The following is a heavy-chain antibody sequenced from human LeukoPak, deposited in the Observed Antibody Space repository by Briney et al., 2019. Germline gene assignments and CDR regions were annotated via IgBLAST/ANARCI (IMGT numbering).Heavy chain of an antibody. V-gene: IGHV4-4*07. CDR1: GGSLSSYY. J-gene: IGHJ4*02. Sequence: PSETLSLTCTASGGSLSSYYWSWIRQPAGKGLEWIGRIYTSGSTNYNPSLKSRVTMSVDTSKNQFSLKLSSVTAADTAVYYCARDLFVRGYDFWSGSLDYWGQGTLVTVSS. CDR2: IYTSGST. D-gene: IGHD3-3*01. CDR3: ARDLFVRGYDFWSGSLDY.